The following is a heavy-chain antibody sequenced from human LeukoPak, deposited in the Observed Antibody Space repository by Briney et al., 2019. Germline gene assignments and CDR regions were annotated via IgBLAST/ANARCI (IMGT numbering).Heavy chain of an antibody. J-gene: IGHJ5*02. CDR1: GFTFSSYA. D-gene: IGHD6-19*01. CDR3: ARGYRLVQGNWFDP. V-gene: IGHV3-30-3*01. Sequence: GGSLRLSCAASGFTFSSYAMHWVRQAPGKGLEWVAVISYDGSNKYYADSVKGRFTISRDNSKNTLYLQMNSLRAEDTAVYYCARGYRLVQGNWFDPWGQGTLVTVSS. CDR2: ISYDGSNK.